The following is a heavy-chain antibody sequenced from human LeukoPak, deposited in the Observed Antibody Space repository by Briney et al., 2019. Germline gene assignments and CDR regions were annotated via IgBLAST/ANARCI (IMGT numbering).Heavy chain of an antibody. CDR2: ISGSGGNT. Sequence: PGGSLRLSCAASGFTFSNYAMSWVRQAPGKGLEWVSGISGSGGNTCYADSVKGRFTISRDTSKNTLFLQMNSLRAEDTGVYYCTTEFVDTASYWGQGTLVTVSS. V-gene: IGHV3-23*01. D-gene: IGHD5-18*01. CDR1: GFTFSNYA. J-gene: IGHJ4*02. CDR3: TTEFVDTASY.